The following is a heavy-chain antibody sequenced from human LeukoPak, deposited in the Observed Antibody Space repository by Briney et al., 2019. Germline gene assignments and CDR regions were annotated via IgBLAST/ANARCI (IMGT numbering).Heavy chain of an antibody. Sequence: PSVKVSCKASGYPFTGQDMHWVRQAPGQGLEWMGWINPNTGGTNYAQNFQGRVTMTRDTTISTAYMEMTRLTSDDTAVYYCASYPRYSSSPPFDYWGQGTLVTVSS. D-gene: IGHD6-19*01. V-gene: IGHV1-2*02. CDR1: GYPFTGQD. CDR2: INPNTGGT. J-gene: IGHJ4*02. CDR3: ASYPRYSSSPPFDY.